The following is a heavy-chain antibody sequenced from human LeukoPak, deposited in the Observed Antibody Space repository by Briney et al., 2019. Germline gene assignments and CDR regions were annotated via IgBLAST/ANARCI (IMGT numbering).Heavy chain of an antibody. CDR3: ASVRLHLGEFP. V-gene: IGHV3-11*01. J-gene: IGHJ5*01. CDR2: ISSSVGTI. D-gene: IGHD3-16*01. Sequence: GGSLRLSCAASGFTFSDYYMSWIRQAPGKGLEWVSYISSSVGTIYYADSVKGRFTISRDNAKNSLYLQMNSLRAEDTAVYYCASVRLHLGEFPWGQGTLVTVSS. CDR1: GFTFSDYY.